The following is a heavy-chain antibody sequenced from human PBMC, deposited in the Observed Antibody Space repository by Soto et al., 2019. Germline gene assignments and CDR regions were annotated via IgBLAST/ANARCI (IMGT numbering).Heavy chain of an antibody. Sequence: QVQLVESGGGVVQPGRSLRLSCAACGFVFSSYGMHWVRQAPGKGLEWVAGISYDGSNKYYADSVKGRITISRDNSKNTLYLQMNSLRAEDTAVYYCATEYYDILTGYFKSGFDYWGQGTLVTVSS. CDR2: ISYDGSNK. D-gene: IGHD3-9*01. CDR3: ATEYYDILTGYFKSGFDY. J-gene: IGHJ4*02. CDR1: GFVFSSYG. V-gene: IGHV3-30*03.